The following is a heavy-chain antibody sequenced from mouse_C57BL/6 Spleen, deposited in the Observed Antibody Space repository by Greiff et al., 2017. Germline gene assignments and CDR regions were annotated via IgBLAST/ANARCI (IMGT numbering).Heavy chain of an antibody. J-gene: IGHJ2*01. D-gene: IGHD2-3*01. CDR2: INPNNGGT. Sequence: EVQLQQSGPELVKPGASVKISCKASGYTFTDYYMNWVKQSHGKSLEWIGDINPNNGGTSYNQKFKGKATLTVDKSSSTAYMELRSLTSEDSAVYYCARDYEGDLDYWGQGTTLTVSA. V-gene: IGHV1-26*01. CDR3: ARDYEGDLDY. CDR1: GYTFTDYY.